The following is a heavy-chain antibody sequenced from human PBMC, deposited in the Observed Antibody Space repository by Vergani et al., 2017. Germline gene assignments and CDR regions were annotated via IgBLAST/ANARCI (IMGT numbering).Heavy chain of an antibody. CDR1: GGTFSSYA. CDR3: ARENCSSTSCYFDY. D-gene: IGHD2-2*01. Sequence: QVQLVQSGAEVKKPGSSVKVSCKASGGTFSSYAISWVRQAPGQGLEWMGRIIPNSGGTNYAQKFQGRVTMTRDTSISTAYMELSRLRSDDTAVYYCARENCSSTSCYFDYWGQGTLVTVSS. CDR2: IIPNSGGT. J-gene: IGHJ4*02. V-gene: IGHV1-2*02.